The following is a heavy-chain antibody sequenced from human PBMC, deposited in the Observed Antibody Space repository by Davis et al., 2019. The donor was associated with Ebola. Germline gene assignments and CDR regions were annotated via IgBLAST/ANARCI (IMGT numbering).Heavy chain of an antibody. V-gene: IGHV3-7*01. CDR1: GFTFNNYW. CDR2: INGDGSKI. CDR3: VKNSGWYKLDC. D-gene: IGHD6-19*01. Sequence: GASLKISCAASGFTFNNYWMTWVRQAPGKGLEWVANINGDGSKIGYVGSVKGRFTISRDNAKNSLYLQMDSLRGEDTAVYYCVKNSGWYKLDCWGQGTLVTVSS. J-gene: IGHJ4*02.